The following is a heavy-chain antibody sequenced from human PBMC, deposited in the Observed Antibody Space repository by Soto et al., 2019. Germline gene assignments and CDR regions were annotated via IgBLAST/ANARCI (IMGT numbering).Heavy chain of an antibody. V-gene: IGHV1-18*01. Sequence: QVQLVQSGAEVKKPGASVKVSCKASGYTFTNYAFSWVRQAPGQGLEWMGWISAYNGNTNYPQKLQGRVTMTTDTSASTAYMELRSLRSDDTAVSYCARSLAACGPFDCWGQGTLVNVSS. CDR3: ARSLAACGPFDC. J-gene: IGHJ4*02. CDR1: GYTFTNYA. CDR2: ISAYNGNT. D-gene: IGHD6-13*01.